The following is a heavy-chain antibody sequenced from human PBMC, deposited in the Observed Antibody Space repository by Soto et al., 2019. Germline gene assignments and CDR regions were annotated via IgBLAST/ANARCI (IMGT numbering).Heavy chain of an antibody. D-gene: IGHD5-12*01. Sequence: GGSLRLSCAASGFTFSSYAMHWVRQAPGKGLEWVAVISYDGSNKYYADSVKGRFTISRDNSKNTLYLQMNSLRAEDTAVYYCARDLGRDGYKLHRWGQGTLVTVSS. V-gene: IGHV3-30-3*01. J-gene: IGHJ4*02. CDR1: GFTFSSYA. CDR3: ARDLGRDGYKLHR. CDR2: ISYDGSNK.